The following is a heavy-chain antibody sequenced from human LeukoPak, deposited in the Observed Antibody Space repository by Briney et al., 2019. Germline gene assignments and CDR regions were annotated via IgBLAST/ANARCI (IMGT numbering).Heavy chain of an antibody. CDR1: GGSVSNYY. CDR2: IYSSGST. J-gene: IGHJ4*02. CDR3: AREIANSISGVGPLAALSVY. D-gene: IGHD2-15*01. V-gene: IGHV4-4*07. Sequence: SETLSLTCTVPGGSVSNYYWNWIRQPAGKGLEWIGRIYSSGSTNYKPSLKSRVTISVDKSKNQFSLKLSSLTAADTAVYYCAREIANSISGVGPLAALSVYWRRGTLVTVSS.